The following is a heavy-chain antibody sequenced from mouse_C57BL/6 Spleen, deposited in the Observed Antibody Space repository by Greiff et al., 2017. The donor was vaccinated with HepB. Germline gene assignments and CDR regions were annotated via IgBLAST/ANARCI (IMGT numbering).Heavy chain of an antibody. CDR3: ARGITTVPWFAY. CDR2: IYPGSGNT. D-gene: IGHD1-1*01. CDR1: GYSFTSYY. Sequence: QVQLQQSGPELVKPGASVKISCKASGYSFTSYYIHWVKQRPGQGLEWIGWIYPGSGNTKYNEKFKGKATLTADTSSSTAYMQLSSLTSEDSAVYYCARGITTVPWFAYWGQGTLVTVSA. V-gene: IGHV1-66*01. J-gene: IGHJ3*01.